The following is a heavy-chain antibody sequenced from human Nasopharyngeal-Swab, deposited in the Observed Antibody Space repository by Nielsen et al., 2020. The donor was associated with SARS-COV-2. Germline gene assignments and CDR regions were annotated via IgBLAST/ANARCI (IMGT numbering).Heavy chain of an antibody. Sequence: ASVKVSCKTSGYTFSNYYMHWVRQAPGQGLEWMGIIHPSGGRTIYSQKFQGRVSMTRDTSTSTVYMELSSLTCEDTAMYYCARDLSDVTVAVSGTVGFDCWGQGTLVTVSS. D-gene: IGHD6-19*01. CDR3: ARDLSDVTVAVSGTVGFDC. CDR2: IHPSGGRT. V-gene: IGHV1-46*01. CDR1: GYTFSNYY. J-gene: IGHJ4*02.